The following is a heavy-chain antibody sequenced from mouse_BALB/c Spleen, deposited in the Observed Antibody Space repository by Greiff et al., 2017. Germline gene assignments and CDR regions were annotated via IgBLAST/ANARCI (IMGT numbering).Heavy chain of an antibody. CDR1: GFTFSDYY. CDR2: ISDGGSYT. D-gene: IGHD1-1*01. J-gene: IGHJ4*01. Sequence: EVKLQESGGGLVKPGGSLKLSCAASGFTFSDYYMYWVRQTPEKRLEWVATISDGGSYTYYPDSVKGRFTISRDNAKNNLYLQMSSLKSEDTAMYYCARGITTDAMDYWGQGTSVTVSS. V-gene: IGHV5-4*02. CDR3: ARGITTDAMDY.